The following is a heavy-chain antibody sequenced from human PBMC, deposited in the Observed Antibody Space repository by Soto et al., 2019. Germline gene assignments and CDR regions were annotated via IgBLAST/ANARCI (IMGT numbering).Heavy chain of an antibody. CDR3: ARRYYGSGHGMDV. D-gene: IGHD3-10*01. CDR2: IIPIFGTA. V-gene: IGHV1-69*13. Sequence: VASVKVSCKASGGTFSSYAISWVRQAPGQGLEWMGGIIPIFGTANYAQKFQGRVTITADESTSTAYMELSSLRSEDTAVYYCARRYYGSGHGMDVWGQGTTVTVSS. J-gene: IGHJ6*02. CDR1: GGTFSSYA.